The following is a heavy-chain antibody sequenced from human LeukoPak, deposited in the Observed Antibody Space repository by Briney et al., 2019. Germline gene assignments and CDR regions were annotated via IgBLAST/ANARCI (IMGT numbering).Heavy chain of an antibody. D-gene: IGHD3-9*01. CDR2: INPNSGGT. J-gene: IGHJ4*02. CDR1: GYTFTGYY. CDR3: ASDILTGYYPDY. V-gene: IGHV1-2*02. Sequence: ASVKVSCKASGYTFTGYYMHWVRQAPGQGLEWMGCINPNSGGTNYAQKFQGRVTMTRDTSISTAYMELRRLRTDDTAVYYCASDILTGYYPDYWGQGTLVTVSS.